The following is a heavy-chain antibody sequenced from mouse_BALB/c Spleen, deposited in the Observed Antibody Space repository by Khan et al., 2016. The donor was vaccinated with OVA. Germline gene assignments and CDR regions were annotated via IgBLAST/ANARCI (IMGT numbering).Heavy chain of an antibody. J-gene: IGHJ3*01. CDR3: APFGRYDVWFAY. CDR2: IYPFNDDT. Sequence: VRLQQSGPELVKPGASVKMSCKASGYTFTSYAMHWVKQKPGLGLEWIGYIYPFNDDTKYNQKFKGKATLTSDKSSSTAYMELSSLTSEDSAVYYCAPFGRYDVWFAYWGQGTLVTVSA. CDR1: GYTFTSYA. D-gene: IGHD2-14*01. V-gene: IGHV1S136*01.